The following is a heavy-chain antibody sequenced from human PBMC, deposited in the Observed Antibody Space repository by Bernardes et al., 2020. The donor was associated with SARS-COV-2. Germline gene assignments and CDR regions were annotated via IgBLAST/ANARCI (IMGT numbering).Heavy chain of an antibody. CDR2: INPNSGGT. V-gene: IGHV1-2*04. Sequence: ASVKVSCKASGYTFTGYYMHWVRQAPGQGLEWMGWINPNSGGTNYAQKFQGWVTMTRDTSISTAYMELSRLRSDDTAVYYCARAIGVTTKIGAYYYGMDVWGQGTTVTVSS. D-gene: IGHD2-21*01. CDR1: GYTFTGYY. CDR3: ARAIGVTTKIGAYYYGMDV. J-gene: IGHJ6*02.